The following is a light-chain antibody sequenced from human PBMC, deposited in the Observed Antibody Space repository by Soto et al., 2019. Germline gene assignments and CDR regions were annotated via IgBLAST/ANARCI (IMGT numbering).Light chain of an antibody. Sequence: EIVLTQSPATLSLSPGERATLSCRASQSVGSYLAWYQQKPGQAPRLLIYDASNRATGIPARFSGSGSGTDFTLPIRSLEPEDCAVYYCQQRSNWPTITFGQGTRLEIK. CDR2: DAS. CDR1: QSVGSY. CDR3: QQRSNWPTIT. V-gene: IGKV3-11*01. J-gene: IGKJ5*01.